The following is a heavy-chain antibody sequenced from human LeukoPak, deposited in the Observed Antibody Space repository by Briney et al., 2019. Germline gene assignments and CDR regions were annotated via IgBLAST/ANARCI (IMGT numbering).Heavy chain of an antibody. V-gene: IGHV3-30*04. D-gene: IGHD5-24*01. CDR2: ISSDGRNK. Sequence: GGSLRLSCAASGFAFSSYSMHWVRQAPGKGLGSVAVISSDGRNKYYADSMKGRFTISRDNSKNTLYLEMNSLRAEDTAVYYCVRDGPNGYNDLDSWGQGTLVIVSS. J-gene: IGHJ4*02. CDR1: GFAFSSYS. CDR3: VRDGPNGYNDLDS.